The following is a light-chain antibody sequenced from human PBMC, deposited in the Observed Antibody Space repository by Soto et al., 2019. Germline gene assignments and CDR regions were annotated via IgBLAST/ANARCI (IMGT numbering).Light chain of an antibody. Sequence: DIVMTQSPLSLPVTPGESASISCRSSRSLLNSNGYNCLDWYLQKPGQSPQLLIHLGSSRASGDSGRFSGSGSGTDFTLKISRVEAEDVGVYYCMQALEPPLTFGGGTKVEIK. CDR2: LGS. CDR1: RSLLNSNGYNC. CDR3: MQALEPPLT. J-gene: IGKJ4*01. V-gene: IGKV2-28*01.